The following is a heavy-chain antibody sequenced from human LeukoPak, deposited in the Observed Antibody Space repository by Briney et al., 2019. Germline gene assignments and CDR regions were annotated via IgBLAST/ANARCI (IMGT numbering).Heavy chain of an antibody. CDR1: GFTFSSYA. CDR2: ISGSGGST. Sequence: PGGSLRLSCAASGFTFSSYAMSWVRQAPGKGLEWVSAISGSGGSTSYADSVKGRFTISRDNSKNTLYLQMNSLRAEDTAVYYCAKGVGAARPTRMVYFDYWGQGTLVTVSS. D-gene: IGHD6-6*01. J-gene: IGHJ4*02. CDR3: AKGVGAARPTRMVYFDY. V-gene: IGHV3-23*01.